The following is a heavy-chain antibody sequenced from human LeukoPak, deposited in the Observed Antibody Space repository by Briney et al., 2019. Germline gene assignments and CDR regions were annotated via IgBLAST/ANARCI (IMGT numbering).Heavy chain of an antibody. D-gene: IGHD5-18*01. J-gene: IGHJ4*02. CDR2: ISSSSSYI. V-gene: IGHV3-21*01. CDR1: GFTFSSYS. Sequence: PGGSLRLSCAASGFTFSSYSMNWVRQAPGKGREWVSSISSSSSYIYYADSVKGRFTISRDNAKNSLYLQMDSLRAEDTAVYYCARDQVDTAMVFDYWGQGTLVTVSS. CDR3: ARDQVDTAMVFDY.